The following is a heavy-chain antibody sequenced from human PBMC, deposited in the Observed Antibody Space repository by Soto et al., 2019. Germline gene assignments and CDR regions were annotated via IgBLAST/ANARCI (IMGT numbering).Heavy chain of an antibody. Sequence: PRLSCAASGFIFENFGMSWVRQAPGKGLEWISSISGSGFKKYYADSVKGRFTIFGDNSKSTVYLELNNLSAEDTAVYHCAKNQGVELVPLATVDWFDPWGQGSVGTVSA. V-gene: IGHV3-23*01. CDR1: GFIFENFG. D-gene: IGHD1-26*01. J-gene: IGHJ5*02. CDR3: AKNQGVELVPLATVDWFDP. CDR2: ISGSGFKK.